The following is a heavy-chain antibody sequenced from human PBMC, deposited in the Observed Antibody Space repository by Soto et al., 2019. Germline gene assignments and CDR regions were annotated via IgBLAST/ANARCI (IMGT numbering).Heavy chain of an antibody. CDR2: FYYSEST. CDR1: GGSISSGPYS. D-gene: IGHD3-9*01. V-gene: IGHV4-39*01. CDR3: ARGLRYFDWFQAHYFDY. Sequence: SGTLSLTCTVSGGSISSGPYSWGWIRPPPGEGLEWIGTFYYSESTYYNPSLESRVTISVDTSKNQFSLKLSSVTAADTAVYYCARGLRYFDWFQAHYFDYWGQGTLVTVSS. J-gene: IGHJ4*02.